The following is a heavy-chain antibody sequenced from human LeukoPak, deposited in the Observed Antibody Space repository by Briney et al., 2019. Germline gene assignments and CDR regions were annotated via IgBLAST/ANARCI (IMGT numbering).Heavy chain of an antibody. CDR1: GGSISNYY. CDR2: IYTSGST. J-gene: IGHJ4*02. D-gene: IGHD3-3*01. V-gene: IGHV4-4*07. CDR3: AREGLRGYDFWSGYPGGYYFDY. Sequence: SETLSLTCTVSGGSISNYYWSWIRQPAGKGLEWIGRIYTSGSTNYNPSLESRVTISVDTSKNQFSLKLSSVTAADTAVYYCAREGLRGYDFWSGYPGGYYFDYWGQGTLVTVSS.